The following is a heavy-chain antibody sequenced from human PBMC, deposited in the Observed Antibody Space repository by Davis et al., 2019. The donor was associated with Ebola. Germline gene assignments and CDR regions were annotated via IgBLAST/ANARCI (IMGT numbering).Heavy chain of an antibody. CDR1: GYSLNNYW. D-gene: IGHD2-15*01. J-gene: IGHJ5*02. Sequence: GESLKTSCKGSGYSLNNYWIGWVRQLPGKGLEWLGRIDPSDSYTNYSPSFQGHITISVDRSVSSVFLQWSSLRASDTAIYYCARDIPSSYNWFDPWGQGTQVTVSS. CDR2: IDPSDSYT. V-gene: IGHV5-10-1*01. CDR3: ARDIPSSYNWFDP.